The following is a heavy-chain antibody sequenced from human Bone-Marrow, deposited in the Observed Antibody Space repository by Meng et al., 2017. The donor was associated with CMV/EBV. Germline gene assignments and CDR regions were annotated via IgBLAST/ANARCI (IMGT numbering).Heavy chain of an antibody. CDR3: AGERNYDILTGYYPPVY. J-gene: IGHJ4*02. CDR2: ISYNEGT. V-gene: IGHV4-30-4*08. D-gene: IGHD3-9*01. Sequence: SETLSLTCTVSGGSISSGDYYWSWIRQPPGKGLEWIGSISYNEGTYYNPSLKSRVTISVDTSKNQFSLNLTSVTAADTAVYYCAGERNYDILTGYYPPVYWGQGTRVTVSS. CDR1: GGSISSGDYY.